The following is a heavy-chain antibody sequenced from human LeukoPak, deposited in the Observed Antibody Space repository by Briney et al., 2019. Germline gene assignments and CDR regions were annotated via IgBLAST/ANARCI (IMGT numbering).Heavy chain of an antibody. CDR1: GFTFSSYS. J-gene: IGHJ4*02. D-gene: IGHD5-18*01. CDR3: ARDAGATRIQLWSLVELYYFDY. CDR2: ISYDGSNK. V-gene: IGHV3-30*03. Sequence: GGSLRLSCAASGFTFSSYSMNWVRQAPGKGLEWVAVISYDGSNKYYADSVKGRFTISRDNSKNTLYLQMNSLRAEDTAVYYCARDAGATRIQLWSLVELYYFDYWGQGTLVTVSS.